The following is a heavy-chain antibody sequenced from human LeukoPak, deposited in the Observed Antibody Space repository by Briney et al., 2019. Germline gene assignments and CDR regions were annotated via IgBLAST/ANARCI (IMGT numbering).Heavy chain of an antibody. V-gene: IGHV4-39*01. J-gene: IGHJ4*02. CDR3: ARFYYDWGGYVRQDYFDY. CDR2: ISSSGST. Sequence: SETLSLTCTVSGGSIRSSSYYWGWIRQPPGKGLEWIGSISSSGSTYSNPSLKSRVTISVDTSKNQFSLKLSSVTAADTAVYYCARFYYDWGGYVRQDYFDYWGQGTLVTVSS. CDR1: GGSIRSSSYY. D-gene: IGHD3-16*01.